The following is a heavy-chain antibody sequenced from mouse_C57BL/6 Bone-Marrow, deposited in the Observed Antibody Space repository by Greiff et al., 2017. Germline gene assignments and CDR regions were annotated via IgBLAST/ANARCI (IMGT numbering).Heavy chain of an antibody. D-gene: IGHD2-4*01. CDR1: GYTFTSYW. Sequence: QVQLQQPGAELVKPGASVKMSCKASGYTFTSYWITWVKQRPGQGLEWIGDIYPGSGSTNYNEKFKSKATLTVDTSSSTAYMQLSSLTSEDSAVYYCASRDMITTNYYAMDYWGQGTSVTVSS. V-gene: IGHV1-55*01. CDR2: IYPGSGST. CDR3: ASRDMITTNYYAMDY. J-gene: IGHJ4*01.